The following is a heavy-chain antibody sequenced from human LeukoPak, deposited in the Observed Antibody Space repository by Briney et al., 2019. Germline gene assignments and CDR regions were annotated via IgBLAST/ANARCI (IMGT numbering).Heavy chain of an antibody. Sequence: GGSLRLSCAASGFTFRSYAMYWVRQAPGEGLEYVSAIGPNGVSKYYANSVKGRFTISRDNSKNTLYLQMGSPRVEDMAVYYCARDWGMDVWGQGTTVTVSS. CDR3: ARDWGMDV. CDR2: IGPNGVSK. V-gene: IGHV3-64*01. J-gene: IGHJ6*02. CDR1: GFTFRSYA.